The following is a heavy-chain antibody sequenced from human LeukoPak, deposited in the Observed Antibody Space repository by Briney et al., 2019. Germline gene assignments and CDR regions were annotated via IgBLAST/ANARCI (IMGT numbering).Heavy chain of an antibody. Sequence: PSETLSLTCAVYGGSFSGYYWSWIRQPPGKGLEWIGEINHSGSTNYNPSLKSRVTISVDMSKNQFSLKLGSVPAADTAVYYCARDGRSGYARGPYYFDYWGQGTLVTVSS. J-gene: IGHJ4*02. V-gene: IGHV4-34*01. CDR1: GGSFSGYY. CDR2: INHSGST. CDR3: ARDGRSGYARGPYYFDY. D-gene: IGHD5-12*01.